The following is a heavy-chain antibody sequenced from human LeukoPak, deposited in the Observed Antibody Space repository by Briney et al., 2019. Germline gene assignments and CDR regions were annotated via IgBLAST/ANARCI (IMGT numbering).Heavy chain of an antibody. CDR3: ARVLDSSGYLDAFDI. J-gene: IGHJ3*02. V-gene: IGHV3-30-3*01. Sequence: GGLLRLSCAASGFTFSSYAMHWVRQAPGKGLEWVAVISYDGSNKYYADSVKGRFTISRDNSKNTLYLQMNSLRAEDTAVYYCARVLDSSGYLDAFDIWGQGTMVTVSS. CDR2: ISYDGSNK. CDR1: GFTFSSYA. D-gene: IGHD3-22*01.